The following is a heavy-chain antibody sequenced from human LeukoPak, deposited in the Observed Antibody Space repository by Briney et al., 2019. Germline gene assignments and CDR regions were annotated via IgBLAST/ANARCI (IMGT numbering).Heavy chain of an antibody. CDR3: AGTHDSSGFYYGAFDI. J-gene: IGHJ3*02. D-gene: IGHD3-22*01. CDR1: VGSISNYY. Sequence: SETLSLTCTVSVGSISNYYWSWIRQPPGKGLEWIGFIYYSGSSNYNPSLKSRVTISVDTSKIEFSLKLSSVTAADTAVYYCAGTHDSSGFYYGAFDIWGQGTMVTVSS. CDR2: IYYSGSS. V-gene: IGHV4-59*08.